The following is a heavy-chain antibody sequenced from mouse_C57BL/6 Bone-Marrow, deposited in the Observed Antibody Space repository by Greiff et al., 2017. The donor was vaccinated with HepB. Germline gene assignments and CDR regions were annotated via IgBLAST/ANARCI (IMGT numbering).Heavy chain of an antibody. J-gene: IGHJ1*03. CDR2: IDPENGDT. CDR3: TTGITTVVAPVV. D-gene: IGHD1-1*01. V-gene: IGHV14-4*01. Sequence: EVQLKQSGAELVRPGASVKLSCTASGFNIKDDYMHWVKQRPEQGLEWIGWIDPENGDTEYASKFQGKATITADTSSNTAYLQLSSLTSEDTAVYYCTTGITTVVAPVVWGTGTTVTVSS. CDR1: GFNIKDDY.